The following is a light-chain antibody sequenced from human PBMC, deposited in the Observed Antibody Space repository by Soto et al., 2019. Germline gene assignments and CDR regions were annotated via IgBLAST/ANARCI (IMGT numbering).Light chain of an antibody. CDR2: RAS. CDR1: QSISSW. Sequence: DIQMTQSPSTLSASVGDRVTITCRASQSISSWLAWYQQKPGKAPKLLIYRASRLGNGVPSRFSGSGSDTEFTLTISSLQPDDFATYYCQQYDSSVYTFGQGTKLEIK. V-gene: IGKV1-5*03. J-gene: IGKJ2*01. CDR3: QQYDSSVYT.